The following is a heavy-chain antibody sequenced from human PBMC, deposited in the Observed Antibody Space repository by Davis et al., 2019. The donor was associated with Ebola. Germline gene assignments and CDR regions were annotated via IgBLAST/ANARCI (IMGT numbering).Heavy chain of an antibody. CDR3: VKPGDTAMVYHRWYFDL. CDR1: GFTVSSNY. V-gene: IGHV3-66*04. Sequence: PGGSLRLSCAASGFTVSSNYMSWVRQAPGKGLEWVSAISAGGSTTNYADSVKGRFTISRDNSKNTLYLQMSSLRAEDTAVYYCVKPGDTAMVYHRWYFDLWGRGTLVTVSS. CDR2: ISAGGSTT. J-gene: IGHJ2*01. D-gene: IGHD5-18*01.